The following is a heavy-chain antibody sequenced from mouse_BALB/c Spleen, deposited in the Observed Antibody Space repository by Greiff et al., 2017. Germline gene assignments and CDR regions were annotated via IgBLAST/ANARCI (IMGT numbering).Heavy chain of an antibody. V-gene: IGHV5-17*02. CDR2: ISSGSSTI. CDR1: GFTFSSFG. J-gene: IGHJ2*01. Sequence: EVKLQESGGGLVQPGGSRKLSCAASGFTFSSFGMHWVRQAPEKGLEWVAYISSGSSTIYYADTVKGRFTISRDNPKNTLFLQMTSLRSEDTAMYYCARSSMVTADYWGQGTTLTVSS. D-gene: IGHD2-2*01. CDR3: ARSSMVTADY.